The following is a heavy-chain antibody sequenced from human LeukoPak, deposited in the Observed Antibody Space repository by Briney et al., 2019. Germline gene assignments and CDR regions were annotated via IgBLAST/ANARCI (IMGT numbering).Heavy chain of an antibody. J-gene: IGHJ4*02. CDR2: IIPIFGTA. CDR1: GGTFSSYA. Sequence: SVKVSCKASGGTFSSYAISWVRQAPGQGLEWMGGIIPIFGTANYAQKFQGRVTITADESTGTAYMELSSLRSEDTAVYYCAVDFWSGYYIGYFDYWGQGTLVTVSS. V-gene: IGHV1-69*13. CDR3: AVDFWSGYYIGYFDY. D-gene: IGHD3-3*01.